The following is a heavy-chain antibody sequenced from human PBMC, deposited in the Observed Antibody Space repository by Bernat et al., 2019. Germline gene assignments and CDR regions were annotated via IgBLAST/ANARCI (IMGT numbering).Heavy chain of an antibody. CDR3: AKVDDIGSENIDY. D-gene: IGHD3-9*01. J-gene: IGHJ4*02. Sequence: EVQLLESGGGLIQPGGSLRLSCSASGFTFSSYAMACVRQAPGKGLEWVSAISGGGGGTYYPDSVKGRFTISRDNSKNSVYLQIKRLRADDTAVYYCAKVDDIGSENIDYWGQGRLVNV. V-gene: IGHV3-23*01. CDR2: ISGGGGGT. CDR1: GFTFSSYA.